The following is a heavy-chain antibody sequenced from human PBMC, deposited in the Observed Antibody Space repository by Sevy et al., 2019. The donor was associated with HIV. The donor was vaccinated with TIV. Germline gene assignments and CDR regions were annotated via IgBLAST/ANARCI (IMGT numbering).Heavy chain of an antibody. J-gene: IGHJ4*02. CDR1: GYTLTALS. D-gene: IGHD2-2*01. Sequence: ASVKVSCKVSGYTLTALSMHWVRQAPGKGLEWMGGFDEDGEIMYAQKFQGRATMTEDTSTDTAYMELSSLRSEDTAMYYCATDIVVGRDYWGQGTLVTVSS. V-gene: IGHV1-24*01. CDR3: ATDIVVGRDY. CDR2: FDEDGEI.